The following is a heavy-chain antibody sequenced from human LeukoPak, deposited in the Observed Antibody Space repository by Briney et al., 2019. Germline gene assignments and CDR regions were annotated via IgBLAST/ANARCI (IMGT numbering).Heavy chain of an antibody. CDR3: AKWISGIAVAPYYYYMDV. V-gene: IGHV3-23*01. D-gene: IGHD6-19*01. CDR2: ISGSGGST. CDR1: GFTFSNYA. J-gene: IGHJ6*03. Sequence: GGSLRLSCAASGFTFSNYAMSWVRQAPGKGLEWVSAISGSGGSTYYADSVKGRFTISRDNSKNTLYLQMNSLRAEDTAVYYCAKWISGIAVAPYYYYMDVWGKGTTVTVSS.